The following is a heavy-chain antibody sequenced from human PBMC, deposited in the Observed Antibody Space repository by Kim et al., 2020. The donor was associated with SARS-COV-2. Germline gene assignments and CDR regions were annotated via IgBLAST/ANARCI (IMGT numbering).Heavy chain of an antibody. V-gene: IGHV4-31*03. CDR2: IYNGGST. CDR3: ARGYCSGGSCYSGDWYNWFDP. D-gene: IGHD2-15*01. J-gene: IGHJ5*02. CDR1: GGSISSGGYY. Sequence: SETLSLTCTVSGGSISSGGYYWSWIRQHPGKGLEWIGYIYNGGSTYYNPSLKSRVAISGDTSKNQSSLKLNSVTAADTAVYHCARGYCSGGSCYSGDWYNWFDPWGQGTLVTVSS.